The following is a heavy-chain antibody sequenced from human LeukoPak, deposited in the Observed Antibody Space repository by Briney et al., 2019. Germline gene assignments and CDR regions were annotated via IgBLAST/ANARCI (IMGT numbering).Heavy chain of an antibody. CDR3: VRDVWGDRDGFFEY. J-gene: IGHJ4*02. CDR1: GFSFRSYW. V-gene: IGHV3-74*01. CDR2: INNDGRSA. D-gene: IGHD2-21*01. Sequence: GGSLRLSCAASGFSFRSYWMHWVRQAPGKGLVWVSRINNDGRSASYAESVTGRFTMSRDNAKSTLYLQMNSLRAEDTAVYYCVRDVWGDRDGFFEYWGQGTLVTVSS.